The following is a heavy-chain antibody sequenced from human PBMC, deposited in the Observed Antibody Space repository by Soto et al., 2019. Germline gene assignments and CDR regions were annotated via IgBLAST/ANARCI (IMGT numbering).Heavy chain of an antibody. Sequence: KPSETLSLTCTVSGGSVSGYYWSWIRQTPGKGLEWIGYIYYTGSTNYNPSLKSPVFMSVDTSKNQFSLKLSSVTAADTAVYFCARNYYNGGASRADAFDFWGLGTMVTVS. J-gene: IGHJ3*01. CDR2: IYYTGST. CDR3: ARNYYNGGASRADAFDF. CDR1: GGSVSGYY. V-gene: IGHV4-59*02. D-gene: IGHD3-10*01.